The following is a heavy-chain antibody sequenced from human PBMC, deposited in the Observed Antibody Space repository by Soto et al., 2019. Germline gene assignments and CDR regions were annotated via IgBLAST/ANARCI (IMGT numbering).Heavy chain of an antibody. Sequence: QVQLLQSGAEVKKPGASVKVSCKASGYTFANYGIGWVRQAPGQGLEWTGWITPQNGDTNYAQKLHGRVIMPTEISTPTAYMDVASLRSDHTAVYYCARLAPCNSAICYSRPLEYWGHGTLVTVSS. CDR1: GYTFANYG. D-gene: IGHD2-15*01. J-gene: IGHJ4*01. V-gene: IGHV1-18*01. CDR3: ARLAPCNSAICYSRPLEY. CDR2: ITPQNGDT.